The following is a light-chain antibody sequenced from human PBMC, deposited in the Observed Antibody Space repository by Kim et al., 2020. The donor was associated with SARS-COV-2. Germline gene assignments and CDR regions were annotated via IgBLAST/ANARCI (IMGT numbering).Light chain of an antibody. J-gene: IGLJ2*01. CDR3: QAWDSSTVV. Sequence: VSPGQTASITCAGDKLGDKYTCWYQQKPGQSPVLVIYQDSKRPSGIPERFSGSNSGNTATLTISGTQAMDEADYYCQAWDSSTVVFGGGTQLTVL. CDR1: KLGDKY. CDR2: QDS. V-gene: IGLV3-1*01.